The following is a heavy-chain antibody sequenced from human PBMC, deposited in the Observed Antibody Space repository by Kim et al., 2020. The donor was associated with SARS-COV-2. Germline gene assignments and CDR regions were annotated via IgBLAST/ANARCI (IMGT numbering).Heavy chain of an antibody. CDR2: IYSGGST. D-gene: IGHD3-9*01. CDR3: ARDSWDILTGHHY. CDR1: GFTVSSNY. Sequence: GGSLRLSCAASGFTVSSNYMSWVRQAPGKGLEWVSVIYSGGSTYYADSVKGRFTISRDNSKNTLYLQMNSLRAEDTAVYYCARDSWDILTGHHYWGQGTLVTVSS. V-gene: IGHV3-66*02. J-gene: IGHJ4*02.